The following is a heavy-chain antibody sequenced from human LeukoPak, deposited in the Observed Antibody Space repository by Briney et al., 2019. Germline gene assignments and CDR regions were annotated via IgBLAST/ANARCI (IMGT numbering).Heavy chain of an antibody. CDR1: GFTFDDYA. J-gene: IGHJ4*02. Sequence: GGSLRLSCAASGFTFDDYAMHWVRQAPGKGLEWVSGISWNSGSIGYADSVKGRFTISRDNAKNSLYLQMNSLRAEDMALDYFAKGAASPKRYSSSWYTAGYFDYWGQETLVTVSS. V-gene: IGHV3-9*03. CDR2: ISWNSGSI. D-gene: IGHD6-13*01. CDR3: AKGAASPKRYSSSWYTAGYFDY.